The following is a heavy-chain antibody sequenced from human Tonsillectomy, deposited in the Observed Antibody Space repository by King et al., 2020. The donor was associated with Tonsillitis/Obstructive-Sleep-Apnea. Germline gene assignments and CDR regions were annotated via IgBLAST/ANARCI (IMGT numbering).Heavy chain of an antibody. CDR2: ISYDGSNK. CDR1: GFTFSSYG. J-gene: IGHJ4*02. D-gene: IGHD3-3*01. Sequence: QLVQSGGGAVQPGRSLRLSCAASGFTFSSYGMHWVRQAPGKGLEWVAVISYDGSNKYYADSVKGRFTISRDNSKNTLYLQMNSLRAEDTAVYYCAKDQDDFWYIDYWGQGTLVTVSS. CDR3: AKDQDDFWYIDY. V-gene: IGHV3-30*18.